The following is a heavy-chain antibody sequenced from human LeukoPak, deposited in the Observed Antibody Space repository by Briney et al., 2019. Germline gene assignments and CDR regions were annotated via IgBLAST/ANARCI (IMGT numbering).Heavy chain of an antibody. CDR2: IWYDGSNE. Sequence: GGSLRLSCAASGLTVSRNYMSWVRQAPGKGLEWVAVIWYDGSNEYYADSVKGRFTISRDNSKNTLYLQMNSLRAEDTAVYYCARNYYDSSGYNYPIDYWGQGTLVTVSS. J-gene: IGHJ4*02. V-gene: IGHV3-33*03. CDR1: GLTVSRNY. D-gene: IGHD3-22*01. CDR3: ARNYYDSSGYNYPIDY.